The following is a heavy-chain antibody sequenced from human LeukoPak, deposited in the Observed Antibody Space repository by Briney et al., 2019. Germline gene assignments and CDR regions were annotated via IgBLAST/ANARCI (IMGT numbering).Heavy chain of an antibody. CDR1: GDSITNSY. V-gene: IGHV4-59*08. CDR2: ISYSGNT. CDR3: AKRIIEARDNGDSNWLDP. J-gene: IGHJ5*01. Sequence: SETLSLTCTVSGDSITNSYWNWIRQPPGGGLEWIGRISYSGNTNYNPSLKSRVIISRDTSKNQFSLALTSVTAADTAVYYCAKRIIEARDNGDSNWLDPWGQGILVTVSS. D-gene: IGHD4-17*01.